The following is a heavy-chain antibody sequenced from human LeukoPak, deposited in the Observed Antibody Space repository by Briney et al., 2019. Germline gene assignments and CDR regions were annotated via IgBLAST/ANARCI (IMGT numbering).Heavy chain of an antibody. CDR1: GFTFGSYG. Sequence: GGSLRLSCAASGFTFGSYGMSWVRQAPGKGLEWVSSISGTGGSTYYADSVKGRFTISRDNSKNMLYVQMNSLRAEDTAVYYCARGYQFDSWGQGTLVTVSS. CDR2: ISGTGGST. D-gene: IGHD2-2*01. V-gene: IGHV3-23*01. CDR3: ARGYQFDS. J-gene: IGHJ4*02.